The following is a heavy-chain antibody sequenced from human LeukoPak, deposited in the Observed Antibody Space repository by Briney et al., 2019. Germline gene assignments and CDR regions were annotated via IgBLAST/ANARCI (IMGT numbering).Heavy chain of an antibody. CDR1: GDSISSSSYH. D-gene: IGHD3-3*01. J-gene: IGHJ5*02. V-gene: IGHV4-39*01. Sequence: SETLSLTCTVSGDSISSSSYHWGWIRQRPGKGLEWIGSIYHSGSNYIQNSGSTYYNPSLESRVTIVVDTSKNQFSLKLSSLTAADTAVYYCARTPSNYDPNWFDPWGQGTLVAVSS. CDR3: ARTPSNYDPNWFDP. CDR2: IYHSGSNYIQNSGST.